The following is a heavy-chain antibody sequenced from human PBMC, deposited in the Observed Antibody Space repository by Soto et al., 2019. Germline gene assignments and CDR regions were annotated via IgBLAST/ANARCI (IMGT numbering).Heavy chain of an antibody. Sequence: EVQLVESGGGLVQPGGSLRLSCAASGFTFSNYWMYWVRQAPGKGLVWVSRVNNDGTDTTHADSVKGRFTISRDNAENTLYLQMNSLRAEDTAVYDGARGGLQQALEVWGPGSTVTVSS. CDR2: VNNDGTDT. V-gene: IGHV3-74*03. D-gene: IGHD6-13*01. CDR1: GFTFSNYW. CDR3: ARGGLQQALEV. J-gene: IGHJ6*02.